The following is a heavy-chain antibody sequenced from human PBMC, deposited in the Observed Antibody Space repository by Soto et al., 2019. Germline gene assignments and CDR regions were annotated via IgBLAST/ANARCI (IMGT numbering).Heavy chain of an antibody. CDR2: ISAYNGNT. CDR1: GYTFTSYG. D-gene: IGHD3-16*01. CDR3: ARVEGGVYYYVMDV. Sequence: ASVKVSCKASGYTFTSYGISWVRQAPGQGLEWMGWISAYNGNTNYAQKLQGRVTMTTDTSTSTAYMELRSLRSDDTAVYYCARVEGGVYYYVMDVWGKGTTVTVSS. J-gene: IGHJ6*04. V-gene: IGHV1-18*01.